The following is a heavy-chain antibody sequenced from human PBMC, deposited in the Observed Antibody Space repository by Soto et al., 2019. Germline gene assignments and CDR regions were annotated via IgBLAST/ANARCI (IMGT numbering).Heavy chain of an antibody. Sequence: QVQLQESGPGLVKPSQTLSLICTVSGGSISSGGYYWSWIRQHPGKGLEWIGYIYYSGSTYYNPSLKSRVTISVDTSKNQFSLKLSSVTAADTAVYYCARMVRGVYYYYYGMDVWGQGTTVTVSS. D-gene: IGHD3-10*01. V-gene: IGHV4-31*03. CDR2: IYYSGST. CDR3: ARMVRGVYYYYYGMDV. CDR1: GGSISSGGYY. J-gene: IGHJ6*02.